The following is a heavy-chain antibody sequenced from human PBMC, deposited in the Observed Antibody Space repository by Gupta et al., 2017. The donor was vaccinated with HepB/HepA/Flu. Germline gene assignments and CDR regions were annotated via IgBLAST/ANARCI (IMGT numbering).Heavy chain of an antibody. J-gene: IGHJ3*02. Sequence: QLQLQESGPGLVKPSETLSLTCTVSGGSISSSSYYWGWIRQPPGKGLEWIGSIYYSGSTYYNPSLKSRVTISVDTSKNQFSLKLSSVTAADTAVYYCARRVGTMIGSYAFDIWGQGKMVTVSS. CDR2: IYYSGST. D-gene: IGHD3-22*01. V-gene: IGHV4-39*01. CDR3: ARRVGTMIGSYAFDI. CDR1: GGSISSSSYY.